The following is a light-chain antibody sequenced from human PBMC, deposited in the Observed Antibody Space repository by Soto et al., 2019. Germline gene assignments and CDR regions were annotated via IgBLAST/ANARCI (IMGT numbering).Light chain of an antibody. V-gene: IGKV1-5*03. CDR3: QQYTSYYT. J-gene: IGKJ2*01. CDR2: KAS. CDR1: QTISSW. Sequence: DIQMTQSPSTLSGSVGDRVTITCRASQTISSWLAWYQQKPGKAPKLLIYKASTLKSGVPSRFSGSGSGTDFTLTISGLQPDDFATYYCQQYTSYYTFGQGTKVDIK.